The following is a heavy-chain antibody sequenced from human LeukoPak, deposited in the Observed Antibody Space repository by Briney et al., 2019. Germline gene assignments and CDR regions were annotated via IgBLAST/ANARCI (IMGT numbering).Heavy chain of an antibody. V-gene: IGHV1-2*02. J-gene: IGHJ4*02. Sequence: ASVKVSCTASGYTFTGYYMHWVRQAPGQGLEWMGWINPNSGGTNYAQKFQGRVTMTRDTSISTAYMELSRLRSDDTAVYYCACYHTRYCTNGVCPFIDYWGQGTLVTVSS. D-gene: IGHD2-8*01. CDR3: ACYHTRYCTNGVCPFIDY. CDR1: GYTFTGYY. CDR2: INPNSGGT.